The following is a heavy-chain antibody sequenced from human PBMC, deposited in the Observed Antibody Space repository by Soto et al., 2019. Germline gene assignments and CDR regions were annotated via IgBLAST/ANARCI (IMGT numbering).Heavy chain of an antibody. V-gene: IGHV3-9*01. CDR3: AKDMVYYDILTGFDY. CDR1: GFTFDDYA. CDR2: ISWNSGSI. D-gene: IGHD3-9*01. Sequence: EVQLVESGGGLVQPGRSLRLSCAASGFTFDDYAMHWVRQAPGKGLEWVSGISWNSGSIGYADSVKGRFTISRDNAKNSLYLQMNSLRAEDTALYYCAKDMVYYDILTGFDYWGQGTLVTVSS. J-gene: IGHJ4*02.